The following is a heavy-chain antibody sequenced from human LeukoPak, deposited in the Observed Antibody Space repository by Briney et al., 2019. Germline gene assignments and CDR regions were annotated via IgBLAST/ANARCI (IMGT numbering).Heavy chain of an antibody. Sequence: SETLSLTCTVSGGSISSYYWSWIRQPPGKGLEWIGYIYYSGSTSYNPSLKSRVTISVDTSKNQFSLKLSSVTAADTAVYYCARVGTGTTFGGDYYYYMDVWGKGTTVTVSS. CDR1: GGSISSYY. D-gene: IGHD1-1*01. V-gene: IGHV4-59*08. CDR2: IYYSGST. J-gene: IGHJ6*03. CDR3: ARVGTGTTFGGDYYYYMDV.